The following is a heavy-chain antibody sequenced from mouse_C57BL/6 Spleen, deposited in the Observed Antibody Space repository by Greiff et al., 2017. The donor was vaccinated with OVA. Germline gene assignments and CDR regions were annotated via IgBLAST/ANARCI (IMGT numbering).Heavy chain of an antibody. D-gene: IGHD1-1*01. Sequence: QVQLKQPGAELVRPGSSVKLSCKASGYTFTSYWMHWVKQRPIQGLEWIGNIDPSDSETHYNQKFKDKATLTVDKSSSTAYMQLSSLTSEDSAVYYCARSGYYGSSFDYWGQGTTLTVSS. CDR1: GYTFTSYW. CDR2: IDPSDSET. V-gene: IGHV1-52*01. J-gene: IGHJ2*01. CDR3: ARSGYYGSSFDY.